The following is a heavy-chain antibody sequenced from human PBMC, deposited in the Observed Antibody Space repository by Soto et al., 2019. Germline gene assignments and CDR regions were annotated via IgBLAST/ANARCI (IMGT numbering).Heavy chain of an antibody. D-gene: IGHD3-3*01. CDR1: GGSVSSGSYY. J-gene: IGHJ4*02. V-gene: IGHV4-61*01. CDR3: ARGVTIFGIDY. Sequence: KTSETLSLTCTVSGGSVSSGSYYWSWIRQPPGKGLEWIGYIYYSGSTNYNPSLKSRVTISVDRSKNQFSLKLSSVTAADTAVYYCARGVTIFGIDYWGQGTLVTVSS. CDR2: IYYSGST.